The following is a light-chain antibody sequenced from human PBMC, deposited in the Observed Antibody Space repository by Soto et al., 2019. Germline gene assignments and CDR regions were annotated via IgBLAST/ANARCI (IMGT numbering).Light chain of an antibody. Sequence: QPALTQPASVSGSPGQSSTISCTGASSDVGGYSYVSWFQQHPNKAPKVLIYEVSNRPSGVSNRFSGSKSGNTASLTISGLPAEGEADYYCSSSASRSNYVFGNGTKVTV. V-gene: IGLV2-14*01. CDR2: EVS. J-gene: IGLJ1*01. CDR3: SSSASRSNYV. CDR1: SSDVGGYSY.